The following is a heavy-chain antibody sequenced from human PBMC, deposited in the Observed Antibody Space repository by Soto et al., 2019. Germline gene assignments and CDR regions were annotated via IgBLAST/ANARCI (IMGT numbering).Heavy chain of an antibody. D-gene: IGHD3-10*01. CDR2: MYNTGST. CDR1: GGSISGYY. Sequence: SETLSLTCTVSGGSISGYYWSWIRQPPGKGLEWIGYMYNTGSTVYNPSFKSRVTISVDTSKNQFSLKLSSVTAADTAVYYCARVYTMVRGVIYPYYFDYWGQGTLVTVSS. CDR3: ARVYTMVRGVIYPYYFDY. J-gene: IGHJ4*02. V-gene: IGHV4-59*12.